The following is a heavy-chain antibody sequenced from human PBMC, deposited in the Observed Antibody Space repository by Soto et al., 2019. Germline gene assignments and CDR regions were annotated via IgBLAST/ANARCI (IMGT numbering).Heavy chain of an antibody. CDR2: IYYSGST. CDR3: ARDSHYVSGGPSSAP. J-gene: IGHJ5*02. D-gene: IGHD3-22*01. Sequence: PSETLSLTCTVSGGSISSYYWSWIRQPPGKGLEWIGYIYYSGSTNYNPSLKSRVTISVDTSKNQFSLKLSSVTAADTAVYYCARDSHYVSGGPSSAPWGQGPLVTVPS. V-gene: IGHV4-59*01. CDR1: GGSISSYY.